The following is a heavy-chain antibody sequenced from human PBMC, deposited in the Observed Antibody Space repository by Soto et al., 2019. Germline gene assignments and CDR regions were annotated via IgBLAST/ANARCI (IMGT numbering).Heavy chain of an antibody. J-gene: IGHJ6*02. CDR3: ARTFDYYGMDV. Sequence: GGSLRLSCTASGFTFNTHWMHWVRQAPGKGLVWVSRIYFDGITTNYADFVKGRLTVSRDNAKNHFSLKLTSVTAADTAVYYCARTFDYYGMDVWGQGTTVTVSS. CDR1: GFTFNTHW. CDR2: IYFDGITT. V-gene: IGHV3-74*01.